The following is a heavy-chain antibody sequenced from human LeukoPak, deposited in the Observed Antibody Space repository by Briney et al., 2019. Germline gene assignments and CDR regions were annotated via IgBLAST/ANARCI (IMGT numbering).Heavy chain of an antibody. J-gene: IGHJ5*02. D-gene: IGHD6-6*01. CDR1: GGSFSGYY. CDR3: ARGVRRSSSFRGNWFDP. V-gene: IGHV4-34*01. Sequence: PSETLSLTCAVYGGSFSGYYWSWIRQPPGKGLEWIGEINHSGSTNYNPSLKSRVTISVDTSKNQFSLKLSSVTAADTAVYYCARGVRRSSSFRGNWFDPWGQRTLVTVSS. CDR2: INHSGST.